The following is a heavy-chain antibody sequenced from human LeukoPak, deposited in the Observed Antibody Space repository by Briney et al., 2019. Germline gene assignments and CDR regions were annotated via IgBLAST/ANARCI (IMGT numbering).Heavy chain of an antibody. CDR3: ARGETGYSSSWYGY. CDR1: GGSFSGYY. Sequence: SETLSLTCAVYGGSFSGYYWSWIRQPPGKGLEWIGEINHSGSTNYNPSLKSRVTISVGTSKNQFSLKLSSVTAADTAVYYCARGETGYSSSWYGYWGQGTLVTVSS. J-gene: IGHJ4*02. V-gene: IGHV4-34*01. CDR2: INHSGST. D-gene: IGHD6-13*01.